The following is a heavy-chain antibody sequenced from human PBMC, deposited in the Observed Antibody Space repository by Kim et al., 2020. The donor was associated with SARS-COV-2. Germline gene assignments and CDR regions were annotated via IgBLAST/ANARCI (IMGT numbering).Heavy chain of an antibody. D-gene: IGHD4-17*01. V-gene: IGHV3-15*01. Sequence: GGSLRLSCAASGFTFSNAWMSWVRQAPGKGLEWVGRIKSKTDGGTTDYAAPVKGRFTISRDDSKNTLYLQMNSLKAEDTAVYYCTTSLPYGGYGLFYFYYGMDVWGQGATVTVSS. J-gene: IGHJ6*02. CDR2: IKSKTDGGTT. CDR1: GFTFSNAW. CDR3: TTSLPYGGYGLFYFYYGMDV.